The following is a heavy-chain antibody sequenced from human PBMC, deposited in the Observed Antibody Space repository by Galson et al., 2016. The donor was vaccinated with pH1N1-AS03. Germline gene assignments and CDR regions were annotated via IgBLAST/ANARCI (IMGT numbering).Heavy chain of an antibody. D-gene: IGHD1-26*01. CDR2: ISNHGAAT. CDR1: GFTFTSHV. V-gene: IGHV3-23*01. J-gene: IGHJ4*02. CDR3: TRLGPSSVFDF. Sequence: SLRLSCAASGFTFTSHVMSWVRQAPGMGLEWVSSISNHGAATYYADSVKGRFTISRDNSKNTLFLLMNSLRAEDTAIYYCTRLGPSSVFDFWGQGALVTVSS.